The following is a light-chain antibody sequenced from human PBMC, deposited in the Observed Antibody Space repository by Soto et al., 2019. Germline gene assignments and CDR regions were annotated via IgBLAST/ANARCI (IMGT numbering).Light chain of an antibody. CDR3: TSYTRRSLI. J-gene: IGLJ2*01. CDR2: EGS. V-gene: IGLV2-14*02. Sequence: QSALTQPASVSGSPGQSITISCTGTSNDLGSYNLVSWYQQHPGKAPKLMIYEGSKRPSGVSHRFSASKSGNTVSLTISGLQPEDEADYYCTSYTRRSLIFGGGTKLTVL. CDR1: SNDLGSYNL.